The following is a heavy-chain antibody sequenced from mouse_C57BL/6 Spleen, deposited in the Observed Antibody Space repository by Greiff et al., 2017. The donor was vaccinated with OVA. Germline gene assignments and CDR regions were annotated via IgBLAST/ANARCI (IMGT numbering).Heavy chain of an antibody. J-gene: IGHJ1*03. CDR1: GYTFTDYY. CDR2: INPNNGGT. Sequence: VQLQQSGPELVKPGASVKISCKASGYTFTDYYMNWVKQSHGQSLEWIGDINPNNGGTSYTQKFKGKATLTVDKSSSTAYMELRSLTSEDSAVYNSARESTVGYWYIDVWGTGTSVTVSS. CDR3: ARESTVGYWYIDV. D-gene: IGHD5-1*01. V-gene: IGHV1-26*01.